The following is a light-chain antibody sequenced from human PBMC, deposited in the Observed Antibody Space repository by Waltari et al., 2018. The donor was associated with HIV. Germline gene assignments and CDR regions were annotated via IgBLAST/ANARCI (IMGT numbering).Light chain of an antibody. CDR3: NSYTSSRTVV. Sequence: QSALTQPASVSGSPGQSITLPCTGASSDVGRYNYVSWYQHHPGKAPKLIIYDVSNRPSGVSNRFSGSKSGTTASLTISGLQAEDEADYYCNSYTSSRTVVFGGGTKLTVL. V-gene: IGLV2-14*03. CDR2: DVS. J-gene: IGLJ2*01. CDR1: SSDVGRYNY.